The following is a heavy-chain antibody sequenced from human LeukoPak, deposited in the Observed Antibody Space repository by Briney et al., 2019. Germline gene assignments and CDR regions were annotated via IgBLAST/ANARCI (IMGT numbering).Heavy chain of an antibody. CDR1: GFTFSLYS. D-gene: IGHD6-19*01. J-gene: IGHJ4*02. V-gene: IGHV3-23*01. CDR2: IDGSGGTT. CDR3: AKEGDRGIVVADYFDF. Sequence: GWSLRLSCAASGFTFSLYSMAWVRQAPGKGLEWVSVIDGSGGTTFYAGSVKGRFAISRDNSENTLYLQMSSLRADDTAVYYCAKEGDRGIVVADYFDFWGQGTLGTVSS.